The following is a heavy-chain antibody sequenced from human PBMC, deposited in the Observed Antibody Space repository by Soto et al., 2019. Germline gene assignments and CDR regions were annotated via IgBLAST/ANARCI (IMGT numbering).Heavy chain of an antibody. Sequence: QVQLGESGGGVVQPGRSLRLSCAASGFTFSSYGMHWVRQAPGKGLEWVALVWYDGGNKYYADSVKGRFTISRDNYKNTRYLQMNSLRDEDTAVYYCVRAAGYSGNDYVYYYGMDVWGQGTKVTVSS. CDR3: VRAAGYSGNDYVYYYGMDV. D-gene: IGHD5-12*01. CDR2: VWYDGGNK. J-gene: IGHJ6*02. V-gene: IGHV3-33*01. CDR1: GFTFSSYG.